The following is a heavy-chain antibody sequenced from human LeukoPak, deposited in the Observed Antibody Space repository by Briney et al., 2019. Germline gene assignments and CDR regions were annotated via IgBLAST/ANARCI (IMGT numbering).Heavy chain of an antibody. CDR3: STLDDYNQIL. CDR1: GFTFRDSA. V-gene: IGHV3-73*01. Sequence: GGSLRLFCAASGFTFRDSAMHWVRQASGKGLEWVGRISTKANNYATIYSASVNGRFTISKDDSKNTAYLQMNSLKTEDTAVYFCSTLDDYNQILWGQGTLVTVSP. D-gene: IGHD5-24*01. J-gene: IGHJ4*02. CDR2: ISTKANNYAT.